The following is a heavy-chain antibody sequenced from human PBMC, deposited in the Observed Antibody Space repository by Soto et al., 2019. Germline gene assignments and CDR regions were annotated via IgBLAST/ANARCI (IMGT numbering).Heavy chain of an antibody. Sequence: SETLSLTCTVSGGSISSYYWSWIRQPPGKGLEWIGYIYYSGSTNYNPSLKSRVTISVDKSKNQFSLKLSSVTAADTAVYYCARDLSGFAGHWGQGTLVTVSS. CDR2: IYYSGST. CDR1: GGSISSYY. D-gene: IGHD3-10*01. V-gene: IGHV4-59*12. J-gene: IGHJ4*02. CDR3: ARDLSGFAGH.